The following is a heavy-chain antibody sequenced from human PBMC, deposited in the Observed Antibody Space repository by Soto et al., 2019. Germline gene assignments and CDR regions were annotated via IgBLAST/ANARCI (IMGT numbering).Heavy chain of an antibody. CDR2: ISYDGSNK. Sequence: GGXLRLSCAASGFTFSSYGMHWVRQAPGKGLEWVAVISYDGSNKYYADSVKGRFTISRDNSKNTLYLQMNSLRAEDTAVYYCATAGGGYHYAYWGQGTLVTVSS. J-gene: IGHJ4*02. D-gene: IGHD3-16*02. CDR1: GFTFSSYG. CDR3: ATAGGGYHYAY. V-gene: IGHV3-30*03.